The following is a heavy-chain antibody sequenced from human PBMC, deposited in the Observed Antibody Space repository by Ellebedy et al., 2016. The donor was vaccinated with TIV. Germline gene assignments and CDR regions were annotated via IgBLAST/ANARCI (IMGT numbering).Heavy chain of an antibody. J-gene: IGHJ5*01. CDR3: ARRASYGDYAVQVNPWFDS. V-gene: IGHV3-74*01. D-gene: IGHD4-17*01. CDR2: INPNGRDT. CDR1: GFTFNSHY. Sequence: GESLKISCAASGFTFNSHYFHWVRQAPGKGLMWVSRINPNGRDTAYADSVKGRFTISRDNAKNTVDLQMISLRVDDTAVYYCARRASYGDYAVQVNPWFDSWGQGTLVTVSS.